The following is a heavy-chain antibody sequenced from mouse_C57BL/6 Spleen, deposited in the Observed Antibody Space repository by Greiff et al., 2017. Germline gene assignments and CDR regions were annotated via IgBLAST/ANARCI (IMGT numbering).Heavy chain of an antibody. Sequence: QVQLKQSGPELVKPGASVKISCKASGYTFTDYYINWVKQRPGQGLEWIGWIYPGSGNTKYNEKFKGKATLTVDTSSSTAYMQLSSLTSEDSAVYFCARDLGNYDYLYYFDYWGQGTTLTVSS. J-gene: IGHJ2*01. CDR1: GYTFTDYY. V-gene: IGHV1-84*01. CDR3: ARDLGNYDYLYYFDY. D-gene: IGHD2-4*01. CDR2: IYPGSGNT.